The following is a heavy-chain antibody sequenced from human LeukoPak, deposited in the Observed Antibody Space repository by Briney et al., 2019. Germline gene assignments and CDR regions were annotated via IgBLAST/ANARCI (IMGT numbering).Heavy chain of an antibody. J-gene: IGHJ4*02. V-gene: IGHV3-23*01. CDR2: ISGSGGST. Sequence: PGGSLRLSCAASGLTPSSCGMSWVRQAPGKGLEWVSAISGSGGSTYYADSVKGRFTISRDNSKNTLYLQMNSLRAEDTAVYYCAKCAVAGTIPIDYWGQGTLVTVSS. D-gene: IGHD6-19*01. CDR1: GLTPSSCG. CDR3: AKCAVAGTIPIDY.